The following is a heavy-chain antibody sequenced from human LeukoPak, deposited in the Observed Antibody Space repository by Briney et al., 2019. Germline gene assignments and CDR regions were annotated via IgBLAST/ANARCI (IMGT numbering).Heavy chain of an antibody. CDR1: GYTFTGYY. D-gene: IGHD6-19*01. V-gene: IGHV1-2*06. CDR2: INPNNGGT. J-gene: IGHJ4*02. Sequence: GASVKVSCKASGYTFTGYYIHWVRQAPGQGLEWMRRINPNNGGTNYAQKFQGRVTMTRDTSTSTAYMELSRLRSDDTAVYYCARDLTGWYGDFDYWGQGTLVTVSS. CDR3: ARDLTGWYGDFDY.